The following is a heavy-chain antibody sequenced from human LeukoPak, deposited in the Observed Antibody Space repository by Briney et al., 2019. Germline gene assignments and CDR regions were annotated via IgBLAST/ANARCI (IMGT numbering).Heavy chain of an antibody. D-gene: IGHD4-23*01. V-gene: IGHV3-73*01. CDR2: IRSKANSYAT. J-gene: IGHJ4*02. CDR3: TSVSHYGGNAFDY. CDR1: GFTFSGSA. Sequence: GGSLRLSCAASGFTFSGSAMHWVRQASGKGLEWVGRIRSKANSYATAYAASVKGRFPISRDDSKNTAYLQMNSLKTEDTAVYYCTSVSHYGGNAFDYWGQGTLVTVSS.